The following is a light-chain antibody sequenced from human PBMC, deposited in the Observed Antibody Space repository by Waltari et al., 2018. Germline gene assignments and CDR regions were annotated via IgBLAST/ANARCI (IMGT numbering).Light chain of an antibody. CDR1: SSNLGDSA. CDR3: EAWDVSLNALI. CDR2: YDD. J-gene: IGLJ2*01. Sequence: QSALTQPPSVSGAPRQRVTISCSGSSSNLGDSAVNWYQQFPGKSPKLVIYYDDLLPSGVSDRFSGSKSGSSASLASSGLQSEDEALHFCEAWDVSLNALIFGGGTKLNVL. V-gene: IGLV1-36*01.